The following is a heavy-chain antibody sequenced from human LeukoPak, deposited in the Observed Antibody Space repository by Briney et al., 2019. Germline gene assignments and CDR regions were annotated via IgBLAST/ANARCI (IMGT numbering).Heavy chain of an antibody. CDR1: GVSFSGYY. J-gene: IGHJ1*01. Sequence: PSETLSLTCAVYGVSFSGYYWSWIRQPPGKGLEWIGEINYSGSTNYNPSLKSRVTISVDTSKKQFSLKLSSVTAADTAVYYCARAYYDILTGSEGYFQHWGQGTLVTVSS. CDR2: INYSGST. V-gene: IGHV4-34*01. D-gene: IGHD3-9*01. CDR3: ARAYYDILTGSEGYFQH.